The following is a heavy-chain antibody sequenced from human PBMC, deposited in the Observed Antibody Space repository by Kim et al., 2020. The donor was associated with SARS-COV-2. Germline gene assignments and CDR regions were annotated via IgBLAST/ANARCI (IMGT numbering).Heavy chain of an antibody. CDR3: ARDLDYYGMDV. J-gene: IGHJ6*02. CDR2: IYSGGST. CDR1: GVTVSSNY. Sequence: GGSLRLSCAASGVTVSSNYMSWVRQAPGKGLEWVSAIYSGGSTYYADSVKGRFTISRDNSKNTLYLQMNSLRAEDTAVYYCARDLDYYGMDVWGQGTTVT. V-gene: IGHV3-53*01.